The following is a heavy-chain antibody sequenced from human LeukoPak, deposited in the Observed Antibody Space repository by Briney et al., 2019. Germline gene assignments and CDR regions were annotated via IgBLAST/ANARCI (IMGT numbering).Heavy chain of an antibody. CDR3: ARGSSMVRGTTGWFDP. CDR2: IYSSGST. CDR1: GVSMSSSSYY. D-gene: IGHD3-10*01. V-gene: IGHV4-39*07. J-gene: IGHJ5*02. Sequence: SETLSLTCTVSGVSMSSSSYYWGWIRQPPGKGLEWIGSIYSSGSTYYNPSLKSRVTISVDTSKNQFSLKLSSVTAADTAVYYCARGSSMVRGTTGWFDPWGQGTLVTVSS.